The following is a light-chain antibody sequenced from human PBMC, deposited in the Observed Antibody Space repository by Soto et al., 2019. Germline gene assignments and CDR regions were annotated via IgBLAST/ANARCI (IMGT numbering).Light chain of an antibody. V-gene: IGLV2-14*01. Sequence: QSALTQPASVSGSPGQSITISCTGTSSGVGGHNYVSWYQFHPGKAPKLMIYDVSNRPSGVSNRFSGSKSGNTASLTISGLQAEDEADYYCSSYTSSNTLLYVFGTGTKVTVL. CDR1: SSGVGGHNY. J-gene: IGLJ1*01. CDR2: DVS. CDR3: SSYTSSNTLLYV.